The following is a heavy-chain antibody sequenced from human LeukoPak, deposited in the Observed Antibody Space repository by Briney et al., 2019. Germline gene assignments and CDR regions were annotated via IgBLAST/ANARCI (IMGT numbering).Heavy chain of an antibody. CDR3: TRMGIAAAGSTHLWYPYFYMDV. Sequence: GGSLRLSCAASGFTFSGSAMHWVRQASGKGLEWVGRIRSKANSYATAYAASVKGRFTISRDDSKNTAYLQMNSLKTEDTAVYYCTRMGIAAAGSTHLWYPYFYMDVWGKGTTVTVSS. CDR1: GFTFSGSA. CDR2: IRSKANSYAT. V-gene: IGHV3-73*01. D-gene: IGHD6-13*01. J-gene: IGHJ6*03.